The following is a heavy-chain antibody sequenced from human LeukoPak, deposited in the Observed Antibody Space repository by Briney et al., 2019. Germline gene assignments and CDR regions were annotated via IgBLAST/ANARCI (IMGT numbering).Heavy chain of an antibody. CDR1: GYTFTSYA. CDR2: INAGNGNT. Sequence: ASVKVSCKASGYTFTSYAMHWVRQAPGQRLEWMGWINAGNGNTKYSQKFQGRVTITRDTSASTAYMELSSLRSEDTAVYYCARDALSPLWFGELSLDYWGQGTLVTVSS. D-gene: IGHD3-10*01. J-gene: IGHJ4*02. CDR3: ARDALSPLWFGELSLDY. V-gene: IGHV1-3*01.